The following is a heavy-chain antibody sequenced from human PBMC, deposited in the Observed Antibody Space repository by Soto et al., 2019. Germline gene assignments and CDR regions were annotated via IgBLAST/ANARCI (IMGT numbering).Heavy chain of an antibody. CDR2: ISGSGATT. Sequence: PGGSLRLSCAASGFTFTTFAMSWVRQAPGKGVEWVSGISGSGATTKYADSVKGRFTISRDNAKNMLYLQMNSLRVEDTAVYYCAKGYKQEPFDYWGQGTLVTVSS. CDR1: GFTFTTFA. D-gene: IGHD6-13*01. V-gene: IGHV3-23*01. CDR3: AKGYKQEPFDY. J-gene: IGHJ4*02.